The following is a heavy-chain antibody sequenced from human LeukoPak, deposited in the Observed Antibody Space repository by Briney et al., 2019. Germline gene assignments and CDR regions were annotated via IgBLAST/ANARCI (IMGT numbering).Heavy chain of an antibody. J-gene: IGHJ4*02. Sequence: GGSLRLSCAASGFTVSTYRMSWVRQAPGKGLQWVSAINPTDDTTYYADSVKGRFTISRDDSKNTLYLQMNRLRAEDTAVYYCARRVPYTVATDYWGQGTLVTVSS. D-gene: IGHD4-17*01. CDR2: INPTDDTT. V-gene: IGHV3-23*01. CDR1: GFTVSTYR. CDR3: ARRVPYTVATDY.